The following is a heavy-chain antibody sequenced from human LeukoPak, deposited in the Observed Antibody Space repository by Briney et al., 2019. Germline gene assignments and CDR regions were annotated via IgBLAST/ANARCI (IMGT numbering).Heavy chain of an antibody. CDR2: ISGGGGSA. CDR3: AKDYSSSLTNWFDP. D-gene: IGHD6-6*01. CDR1: GFTFSSYA. J-gene: IGHJ5*02. V-gene: IGHV3-23*01. Sequence: GGSLRLSCAASGFTFSSYAMSWVRQAPGKGLEWVSGISGGGGSAYYADSVKGRFTISRDNSKNTLYLQMNSLRAEDTAVYYCAKDYSSSLTNWFDPWGQGTLVTVSS.